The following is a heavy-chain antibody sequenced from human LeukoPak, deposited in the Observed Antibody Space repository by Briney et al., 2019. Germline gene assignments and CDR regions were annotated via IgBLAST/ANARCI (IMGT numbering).Heavy chain of an antibody. Sequence: RASETLSLTCTVSGGSISSGGYYWGWIRQHPGKGLEWIGYIYYSGSTYYNPSLKSRVTISVDTSKNQFSLKLSSVTAADTAVYYCARGTYLVPDFDCWGQGTLVTVSS. CDR2: IYYSGST. J-gene: IGHJ4*02. D-gene: IGHD2-2*01. CDR3: ARGTYLVPDFDC. V-gene: IGHV4-31*03. CDR1: GGSISSGGYY.